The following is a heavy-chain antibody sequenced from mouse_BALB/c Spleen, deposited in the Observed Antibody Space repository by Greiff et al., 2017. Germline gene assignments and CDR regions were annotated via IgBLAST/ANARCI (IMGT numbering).Heavy chain of an antibody. V-gene: IGHV1-14*01. CDR1: GYTFTSYV. J-gene: IGHJ2*01. CDR3: ARGGGTGFDY. Sequence: EVKLMESGPELVKPGASVKMSCKASGYTFTSYVMHWVKQKPGQGLEWIGYINPYNDGTKYNEKFKGKATLTSDKSSSTAYMELSSLTSEDSAVYYGARGGGTGFDYWGQGTTLTVSS. CDR2: INPYNDGT. D-gene: IGHD3-3*01.